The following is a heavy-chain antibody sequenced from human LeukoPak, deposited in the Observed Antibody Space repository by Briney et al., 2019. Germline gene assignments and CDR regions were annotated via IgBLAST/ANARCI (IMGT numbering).Heavy chain of an antibody. D-gene: IGHD2-21*02. V-gene: IGHV3-48*04. CDR1: GFTFSSYG. CDR2: ISSSGSTI. J-gene: IGHJ4*02. CDR3: ARYQRWSGDHLDY. Sequence: GGSLRLSCAASGFTFSSYGMHWVRQAPGKGLEWVSYISSSGSTIYYADSVKGRFTISRDNAKNSLYLQMNSLRAEDTAVYYCARYQRWSGDHLDYWGQGTLVTVSS.